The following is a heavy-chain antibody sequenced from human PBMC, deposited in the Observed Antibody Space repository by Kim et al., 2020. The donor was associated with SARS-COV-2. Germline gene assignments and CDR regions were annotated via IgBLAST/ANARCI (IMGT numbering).Heavy chain of an antibody. CDR2: T. J-gene: IGHJ5*02. D-gene: IGHD6-19*01. V-gene: IGHV4-39*01. Sequence: TYYNPSLKSRVTISVDTSKNQVSLKLSSVTAADTAVYYCARQRLRSWFDPWGQGTLVTVSS. CDR3: ARQRLRSWFDP.